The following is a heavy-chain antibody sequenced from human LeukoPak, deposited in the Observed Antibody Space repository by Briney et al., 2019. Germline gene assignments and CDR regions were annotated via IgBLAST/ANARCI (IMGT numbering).Heavy chain of an antibody. CDR2: ISSSSSTI. V-gene: IGHV3-48*01. D-gene: IGHD5-12*01. CDR3: ARDVDIVATIQDY. J-gene: IGHJ4*02. Sequence: GSLRLSCAASGFTFSSYSMNWVRQAPGKGLEWVSYISSSSSTIYYADSVKGRFTISRDNSKNTLYLQMNSLRAEDTAVYYCARDVDIVATIQDYWGQGTLVTVSS. CDR1: GFTFSSYS.